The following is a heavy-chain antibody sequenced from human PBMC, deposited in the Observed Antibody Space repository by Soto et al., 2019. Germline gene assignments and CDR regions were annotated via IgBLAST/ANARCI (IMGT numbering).Heavy chain of an antibody. CDR2: IIPIFGTA. CDR3: ARAYSSSWYYWYFDL. V-gene: IGHV1-69*12. Sequence: QVQLVQSGAEVKKPGSSVKVSCRASGGTFGSYAISRVRQAPGQGLEWMGGIIPIFGTANYAQKFQGRVTITADESTSTAYMELSSLRSEDTAVYYCARAYSSSWYYWYFDLWGRGTLVTVSS. CDR1: GGTFGSYA. D-gene: IGHD6-13*01. J-gene: IGHJ2*01.